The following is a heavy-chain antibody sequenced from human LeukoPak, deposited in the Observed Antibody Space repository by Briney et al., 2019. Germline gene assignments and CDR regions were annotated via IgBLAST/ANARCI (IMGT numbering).Heavy chain of an antibody. J-gene: IGHJ3*02. D-gene: IGHD3-22*01. Sequence: SETLALTCTVAGGSISSYYWSWIRQPAGKGLEWIGRIYTSGGTNYNPSLKGRVTMSVDTSKNQFSLKLRSVTAADKAVYYCARGRNYYDSSGYYYESAFDIWGQGTMVTVSS. CDR3: ARGRNYYDSSGYYYESAFDI. CDR2: IYTSGGT. CDR1: GGSISSYY. V-gene: IGHV4-4*07.